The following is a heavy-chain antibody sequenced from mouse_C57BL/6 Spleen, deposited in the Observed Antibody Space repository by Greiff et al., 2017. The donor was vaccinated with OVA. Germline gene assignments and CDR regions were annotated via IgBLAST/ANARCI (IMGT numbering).Heavy chain of an antibody. Sequence: QVQLKQPGAELVMPGASVKLSCKASGYTFTSYWMHWVKQRPGQGLEWIGEIDPSDSYTNYNQKFKGKSTLTVDKSSSTAYMHLSSLTSEDSAVYYFARSARGYAMDYWGQGTSVTVSS. CDR1: GYTFTSYW. V-gene: IGHV1-69*01. CDR3: ARSARGYAMDY. CDR2: IDPSDSYT. J-gene: IGHJ4*01.